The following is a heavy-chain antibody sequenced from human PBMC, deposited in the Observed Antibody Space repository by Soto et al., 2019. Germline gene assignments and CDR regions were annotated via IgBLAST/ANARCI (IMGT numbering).Heavy chain of an antibody. Sequence: EVQLLESGGGLVQPGGSLRLSCAASGFTFSSYAMSWVRQAPGKGLEWVSIISGSGGSTYYADSVKGRFTISRDNSKNTLYLQMNSLRAEDTAVYYCAKRVVVAAKGSWFDPWSQGTLVTVSS. CDR1: GFTFSSYA. CDR3: AKRVVVAAKGSWFDP. J-gene: IGHJ5*02. V-gene: IGHV3-23*01. D-gene: IGHD2-15*01. CDR2: ISGSGGST.